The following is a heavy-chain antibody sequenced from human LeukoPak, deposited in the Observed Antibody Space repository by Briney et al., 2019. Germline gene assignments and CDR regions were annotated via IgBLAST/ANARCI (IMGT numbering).Heavy chain of an antibody. J-gene: IGHJ6*03. V-gene: IGHV3-7*01. CDR2: IKQDGSEK. Sequence: GGSLRLSCAASGFTFSSYWMSWVRQAPGKGLEWVANIKQDGSEKYYVDSVKGRFTISRDNAKNSLYLQMNSLRAEDTAVYYCARIAVAGHNAPGYYYMDVWGKGTTVTISS. CDR1: GFTFSSYW. D-gene: IGHD6-19*01. CDR3: ARIAVAGHNAPGYYYMDV.